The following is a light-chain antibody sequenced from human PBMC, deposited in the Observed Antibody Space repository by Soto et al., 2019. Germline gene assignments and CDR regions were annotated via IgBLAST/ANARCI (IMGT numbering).Light chain of an antibody. CDR2: EVN. J-gene: IGLJ1*01. V-gene: IGLV2-18*01. CDR3: SLYISGSTYV. Sequence: QSVLTQPASVSGSPGQSVTISCTGTSSDVGSYNRLSWYQRPPGTAPKLIMYEVNTRPSGVPDRFSGSKSGSTASLTNSGLQAEDEADYYCSLYISGSTYVFGTGTKVTVL. CDR1: SSDVGSYNR.